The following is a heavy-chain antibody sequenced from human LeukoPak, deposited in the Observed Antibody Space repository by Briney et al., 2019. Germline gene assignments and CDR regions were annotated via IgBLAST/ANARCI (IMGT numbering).Heavy chain of an antibody. CDR3: AREQYYDILTGYYYYGMDV. CDR2: ISAYNGNT. D-gene: IGHD3-9*01. Sequence: EASVKVSCKASGYTFTSYGISWVRQAPGQGLEWMGWISAYNGNTNYAQKLQGRVTMTTDTSTSTAYMELRSLRSDDTAVYYCAREQYYDILTGYYYYGMDVWGQGTTVTVSS. CDR1: GYTFTSYG. J-gene: IGHJ6*02. V-gene: IGHV1-18*01.